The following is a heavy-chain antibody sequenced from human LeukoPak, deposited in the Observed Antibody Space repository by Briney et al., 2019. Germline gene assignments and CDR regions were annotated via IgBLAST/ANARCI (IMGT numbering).Heavy chain of an antibody. J-gene: IGHJ6*03. Sequence: EASVTVSCKASGYTFTSYGISWVRQAPGQGLEWMGWISAYNGNTNYAQKLQGRVTMTTDTSTSTAYMELRSLRSDDTAVYYCARGRYSYGYGDFYYYYYMDVWGKGTTVTVSS. CDR3: ARGRYSYGYGDFYYYYYMDV. D-gene: IGHD5-18*01. CDR1: GYTFTSYG. V-gene: IGHV1-18*01. CDR2: ISAYNGNT.